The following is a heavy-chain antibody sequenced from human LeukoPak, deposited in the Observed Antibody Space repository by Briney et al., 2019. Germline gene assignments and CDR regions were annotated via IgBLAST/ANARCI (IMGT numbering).Heavy chain of an antibody. Sequence: ASVKVSCKASGGTFSSYAISWVRQAPGQGLEWMGGIIPIFGRANYAQKFQGRVTITTDESTSTAYMELSSLRSEDTAVYYCARSPAWLQLYYFDYWGQGTLVTVSS. J-gene: IGHJ4*02. CDR2: IIPIFGRA. D-gene: IGHD5-24*01. V-gene: IGHV1-69*05. CDR3: ARSPAWLQLYYFDY. CDR1: GGTFSSYA.